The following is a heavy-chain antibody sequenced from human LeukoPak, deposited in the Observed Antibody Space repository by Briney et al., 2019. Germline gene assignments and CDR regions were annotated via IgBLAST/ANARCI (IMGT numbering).Heavy chain of an antibody. CDR2: IYYSGST. Sequence: SETLSLTCTVSGGSISSYYWNWIRQPPGKGLEWIGYIYYSGSTNYNPSLKSRVTISVDTSKNQFSLKLSSVTAADTAVYYCARSDYSGSGTYTEFDAFDIWGQGPMVTVSS. V-gene: IGHV4-59*01. CDR1: GGSISSYY. J-gene: IGHJ3*02. CDR3: ARSDYSGSGTYTEFDAFDI. D-gene: IGHD3-10*01.